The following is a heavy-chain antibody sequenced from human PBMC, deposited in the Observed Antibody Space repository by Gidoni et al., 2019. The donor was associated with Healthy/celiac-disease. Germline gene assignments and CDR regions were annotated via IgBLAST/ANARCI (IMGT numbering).Heavy chain of an antibody. Sequence: EVQLLESGGGLVQPGGSLRLSCAASGFTFSSYAMSWVRQAPGKGLEWVSAISGSGGSTYYADSVKGRFTISRDNSKNTLYLQMNSLRAEDTAVDYCAKDSRYCSGGSCYTSFDYWGQGTLVTVSS. CDR3: AKDSRYCSGGSCYTSFDY. D-gene: IGHD2-15*01. V-gene: IGHV3-23*01. CDR1: GFTFSSYA. J-gene: IGHJ4*02. CDR2: ISGSGGST.